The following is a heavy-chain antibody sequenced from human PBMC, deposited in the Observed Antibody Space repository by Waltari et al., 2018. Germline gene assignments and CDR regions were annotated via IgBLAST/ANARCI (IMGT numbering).Heavy chain of an antibody. CDR2: INHSGST. CDR1: GGSFSGYY. CDR3: ARRLAAAGTPPYFDY. V-gene: IGHV4-34*01. Sequence: QVQLQQWGAGLLKPSETLSLTCAVYGGSFSGYYWSWIRQPPGKGLEWIGEINHSGSTNDNPSLKSRVTISVDTSKNQFSLKLSSVTAADTAVYYCARRLAAAGTPPYFDYWGQGTLVTVSS. J-gene: IGHJ4*02. D-gene: IGHD6-13*01.